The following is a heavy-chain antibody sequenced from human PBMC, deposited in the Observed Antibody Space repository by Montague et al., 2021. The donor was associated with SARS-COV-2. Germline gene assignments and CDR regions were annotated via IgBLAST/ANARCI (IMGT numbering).Heavy chain of an antibody. D-gene: IGHD4-17*01. CDR1: GFSLNTSGEG. CDR2: IYWDDDK. V-gene: IGHV2-5*02. J-gene: IGHJ5*02. Sequence: PALVKPTPTLTLTCTFSGFSLNTSGEGVGWVRQPPGKALEWLALIYWDDDKRYSPSLKSRSTISKDTTKNEVVLTVANMDPVDTATYYCARYGDYGSWFDPWGQGTLVTVSS. CDR3: ARYGDYGSWFDP.